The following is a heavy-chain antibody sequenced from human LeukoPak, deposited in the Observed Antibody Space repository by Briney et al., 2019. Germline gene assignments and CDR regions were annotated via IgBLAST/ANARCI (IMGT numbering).Heavy chain of an antibody. Sequence: SETLSLTCTVSGGSISSYYWSWVRQPAGKGLEWIGRIYTSGSTNYNPSLKGRVTMSVDTSKNQFSLKLSSVTAADTAVYYCARSLRTARAHHPIYYYGMDVWGQGTTVTVS. CDR2: IYTSGST. V-gene: IGHV4-4*07. J-gene: IGHJ6*02. CDR1: GGSISSYY. CDR3: ARSLRTARAHHPIYYYGMDV.